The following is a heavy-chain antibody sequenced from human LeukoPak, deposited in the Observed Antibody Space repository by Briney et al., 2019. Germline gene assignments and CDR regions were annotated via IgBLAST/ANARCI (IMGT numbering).Heavy chain of an antibody. D-gene: IGHD2-2*01. J-gene: IGHJ4*02. Sequence: GGSLRLSCAASGFTFSSYSMNWVRQAPGKGLEWVSSISSGSSYIYYADSVKGRFTISRDNSKNTVSLQMNSLRVEDTAVYYCTRDHITSWQIDFWGQGTMVTVSS. CDR1: GFTFSSYS. CDR2: ISSGSSYI. V-gene: IGHV3-21*04. CDR3: TRDHITSWQIDF.